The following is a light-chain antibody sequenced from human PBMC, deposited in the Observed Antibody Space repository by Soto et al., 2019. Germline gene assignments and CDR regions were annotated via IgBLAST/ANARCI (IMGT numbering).Light chain of an antibody. Sequence: DIQMTQSPSSLSASVGDRVTITCRASQSISNYLNWYQQKPGKAPKLLIYAASSMQSGVPSRFSGGGSETDCKLSIPSLQPDDSSTHCWQRSFSPLWTFGQGPKVEV. J-gene: IGKJ1*01. CDR1: QSISNY. CDR3: QRSFSPLWT. CDR2: AAS. V-gene: IGKV1-39*01.